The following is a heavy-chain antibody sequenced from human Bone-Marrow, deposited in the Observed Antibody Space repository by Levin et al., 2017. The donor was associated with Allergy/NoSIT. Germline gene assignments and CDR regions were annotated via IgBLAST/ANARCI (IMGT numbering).Heavy chain of an antibody. CDR1: GYSFIDYH. CDR2: INPNNGVT. Sequence: ASVKVSCKASGYSFIDYHIHWVRQAPGQGLEWMGWINPNNGVTNYAQKFRKWVTMTGDTSINTASMELKRLRSDDTAVYYRARGGDSGNYDALDIWGQGTMVTVSS. V-gene: IGHV1-2*04. CDR3: ARGGDSGNYDALDI. D-gene: IGHD1-26*01. J-gene: IGHJ3*02.